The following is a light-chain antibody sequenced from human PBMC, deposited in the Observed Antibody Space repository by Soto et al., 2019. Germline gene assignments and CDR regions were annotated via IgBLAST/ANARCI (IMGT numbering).Light chain of an antibody. Sequence: QSALTQPASVSGSPGQSITLSCTGTSFDIGSYDLISWYQQHPGKAPKLMIYEGSKRPSGVSDRFSGSKSGNTASLTVSGLQAEDEADYYCCSYAGSDTGVFGGGTKLTVL. CDR3: CSYAGSDTGV. CDR2: EGS. CDR1: SFDIGSYDL. V-gene: IGLV2-23*01. J-gene: IGLJ3*02.